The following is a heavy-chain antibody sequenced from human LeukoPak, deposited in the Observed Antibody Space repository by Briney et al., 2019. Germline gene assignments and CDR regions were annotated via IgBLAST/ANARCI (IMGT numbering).Heavy chain of an antibody. CDR3: ARGSLSGRAFDL. CDR1: EFTVISNY. CDR2: IYTGGTT. J-gene: IGHJ3*01. Sequence: GGSLRLSCAASEFTVISNYMSWVRQAPGKGLEWVSIIYTGGTTSYADSVKGRFTVPRDDFKNTLSLQMNSPRAEDTAVYYCARGSLSGRAFDLWGQGTMVTVSS. V-gene: IGHV3-53*01.